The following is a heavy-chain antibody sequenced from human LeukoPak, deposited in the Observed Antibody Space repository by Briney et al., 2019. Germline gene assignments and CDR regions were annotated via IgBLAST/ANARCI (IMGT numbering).Heavy chain of an antibody. CDR1: GFTFNNFA. Sequence: GRSLRLSCAASGFTFNNFAVHWVRQAPGKGLEWVAFISYDGSNKYYTDSVKGRFTISRDNAKNSLYLQMNSLRAEDTAVYYCARGGDYGSFDYWGQGTLVTVSS. CDR3: ARGGDYGSFDY. V-gene: IGHV3-30*04. J-gene: IGHJ4*02. D-gene: IGHD4-17*01. CDR2: ISYDGSNK.